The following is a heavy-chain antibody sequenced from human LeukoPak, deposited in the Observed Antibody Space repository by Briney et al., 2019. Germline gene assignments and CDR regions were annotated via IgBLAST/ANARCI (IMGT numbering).Heavy chain of an antibody. CDR1: GYTFTSYG. V-gene: IGHV1-18*01. J-gene: IGHJ6*03. CDR2: ISAYYGNT. CDR3: ARGGAPKRERHSYYYYYYMDV. D-gene: IGHD5-12*01. Sequence: GASVKVSCKASGYTFTSYGISWVRQAPGQGLEWMGWISAYYGNTNYAQKLQGRVTMTTDTSTSTAYMELRSLRSDDTAVYYCARGGAPKRERHSYYYYYYMDVWGKGTTVTVSS.